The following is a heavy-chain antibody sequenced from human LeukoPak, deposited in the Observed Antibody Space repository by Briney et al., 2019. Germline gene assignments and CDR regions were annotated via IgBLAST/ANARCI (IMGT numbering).Heavy chain of an antibody. Sequence: PSETLSLTCAVYGGSFSGYYWSWIRQPPGKGLEWIGEINHSGSTNYNPSLKSRVTISVDTSKNQFSLKLSSVTAADTAVYYCARLDCSSTSCYTDYWGQGTLVTVSS. V-gene: IGHV4-34*01. CDR1: GGSFSGYY. D-gene: IGHD2-2*02. J-gene: IGHJ4*02. CDR2: INHSGST. CDR3: ARLDCSSTSCYTDY.